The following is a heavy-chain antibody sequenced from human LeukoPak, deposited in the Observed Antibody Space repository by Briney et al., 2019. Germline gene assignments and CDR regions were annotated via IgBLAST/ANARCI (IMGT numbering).Heavy chain of an antibody. J-gene: IGHJ6*03. Sequence: ASVKVSCKASGYTFTSYVISWVRQAPGQGLEWMGWISAYNGNTNYAQKLQGRVTMTTDTSTSTVYMELRSLRSDDTAVYYCARVTALYYYMDVWGKGTTVTVFS. V-gene: IGHV1-18*01. CDR2: ISAYNGNT. CDR3: ARVTALYYYMDV. CDR1: GYTFTSYV.